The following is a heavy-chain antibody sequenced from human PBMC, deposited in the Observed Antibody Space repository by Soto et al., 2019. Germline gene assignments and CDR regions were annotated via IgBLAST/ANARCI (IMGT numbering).Heavy chain of an antibody. CDR2: INAGNGNT. V-gene: IGHV1-3*01. D-gene: IGHD1-7*01. Sequence: ASVKVSCKASGYTFTSYAMHWVRQAPGQRLEWMGWINAGNGNTKYSQKFQGRVTITRDTSASTAYMELSSLRSEDTAVYYCARGGYNWNYAVPDAFDIWGQGTMVTVSS. J-gene: IGHJ3*02. CDR1: GYTFTSYA. CDR3: ARGGYNWNYAVPDAFDI.